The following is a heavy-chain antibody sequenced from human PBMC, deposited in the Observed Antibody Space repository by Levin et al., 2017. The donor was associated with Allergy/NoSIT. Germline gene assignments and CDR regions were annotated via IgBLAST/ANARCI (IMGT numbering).Heavy chain of an antibody. J-gene: IGHJ4*02. V-gene: IGHV1-2*02. CDR3: ARDPQYSYGDY. CDR1: GYTFTDYY. D-gene: IGHD5-18*01. CDR2: INPNSGGT. Sequence: GESLKISCKASGYTFTDYYVHWVRQAPGQGLEWMGWINPNSGGTNYAQKFQGRVTMTRDTSISTAYMDLSRLRSDDTAVYYCARDPQYSYGDYWGQGTLVTVSS.